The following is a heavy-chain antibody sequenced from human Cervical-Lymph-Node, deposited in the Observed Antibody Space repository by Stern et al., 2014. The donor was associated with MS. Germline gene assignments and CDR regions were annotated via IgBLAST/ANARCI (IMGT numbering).Heavy chain of an antibody. V-gene: IGHV3-30-3*01. CDR2: ISYDGSTT. D-gene: IGHD7-27*01. CDR3: ARQSPRSHSLTADY. Sequence: QLVQSGGGVVQPGRSLRLSCAASGFTFSTYPMHCVRQAPGKGLEWVAVISYDGSTTDYADSVKGRFPISMAMSTNTLFLQRHSLSAEDTAVYYCARQSPRSHSLTADYWGPGTLVTVSS. J-gene: IGHJ4*02. CDR1: GFTFSTYP.